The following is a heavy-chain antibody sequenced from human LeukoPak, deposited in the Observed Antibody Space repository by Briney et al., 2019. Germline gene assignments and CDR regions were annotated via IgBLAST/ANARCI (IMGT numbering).Heavy chain of an antibody. CDR1: GYTFTGYY. J-gene: IGHJ4*02. Sequence: ASVKVSCKASGYTFTGYYMHWVRQAPGQGLEWMGWINPNSGGTNYTQKFQGRVTMTRDTSISTAYMELSRLRSDDTAVYYCARDGIAVAGTTKPIGYWGQGTLVTVSS. CDR3: ARDGIAVAGTTKPIGY. D-gene: IGHD6-19*01. CDR2: INPNSGGT. V-gene: IGHV1-2*02.